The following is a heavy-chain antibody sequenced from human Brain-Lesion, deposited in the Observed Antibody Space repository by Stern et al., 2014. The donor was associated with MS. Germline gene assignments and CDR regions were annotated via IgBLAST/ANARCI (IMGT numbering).Heavy chain of an antibody. D-gene: IGHD2-21*01. V-gene: IGHV1-69*06. J-gene: IGHJ4*02. Sequence: QMQLVQSGAEVKKPGSSVKVSCKASGGTFTTHPITWWRQAPGQGIEWMGGIIPFLNTTNYAQNFQGRTTITADKSTGTTYMEISSLRSDDTAVYYCASSVVASGHWGQGTLVIVS. CDR3: ASSVVASGH. CDR1: GGTFTTHP. CDR2: IIPFLNTT.